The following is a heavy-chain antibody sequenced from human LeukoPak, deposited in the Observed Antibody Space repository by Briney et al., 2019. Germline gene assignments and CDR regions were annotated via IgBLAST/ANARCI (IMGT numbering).Heavy chain of an antibody. CDR2: INHSGST. CDR3: ARVLAGATGYYYYYYMDV. J-gene: IGHJ6*03. Sequence: SETLSLTCAVYGGSFSGYYWSWIRQPPGKGLEWIGEINHSGSTYYNPSLKSRVTISVDTSKNQFSLKLSSVTAADTAVYYCARVLAGATGYYYYYYMDVWGKGTTVTVSS. D-gene: IGHD1-26*01. CDR1: GGSFSGYY. V-gene: IGHV4-34*01.